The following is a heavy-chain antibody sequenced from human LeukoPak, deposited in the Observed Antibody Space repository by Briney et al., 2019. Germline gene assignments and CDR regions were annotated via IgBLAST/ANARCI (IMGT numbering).Heavy chain of an antibody. CDR1: GFTFSSYW. Sequence: GGSLRLSCAASGFTFSSYWMSWVRQAPGEGLEWVSTISGSGDSTYYADSVKGRFTISRDNSKNTLYLQMNSLRAEDTAVYYCARDGAYYYYMDVWGKGTTVTISS. CDR3: ARDGAYYYYMDV. D-gene: IGHD3-16*01. CDR2: ISGSGDST. V-gene: IGHV3-23*01. J-gene: IGHJ6*03.